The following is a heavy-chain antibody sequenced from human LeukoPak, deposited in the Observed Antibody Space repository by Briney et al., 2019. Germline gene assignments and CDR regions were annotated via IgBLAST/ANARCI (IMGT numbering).Heavy chain of an antibody. CDR2: IYHSGST. V-gene: IGHV4-4*02. CDR3: ARDGGYCSGGSCYFWFDY. J-gene: IGHJ4*02. CDR1: GGSISSNNC. D-gene: IGHD2-15*01. Sequence: SETLSLTCAVSGGSISSNNCWSWVRQPPGKGLEWIGEIYHSGSTNHNPSLKSRVTISVDTSKNQFSLKLSSVTAADTAVYYCARDGGYCSGGSCYFWFDYWGQGTLVTVSS.